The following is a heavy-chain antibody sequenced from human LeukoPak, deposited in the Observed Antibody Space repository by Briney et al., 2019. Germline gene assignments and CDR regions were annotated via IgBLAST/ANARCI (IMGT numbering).Heavy chain of an antibody. Sequence: GGSLRLSCAASGFTFSSYGMSGVRQAPGKGLEWVPAISGSGGSTYYADSVKGRFTISRDNSKNTLYLQMNSLRAEDTAVYYCARDFGSWLEWGQGTLVTVSS. J-gene: IGHJ4*02. CDR1: GFTFSSYG. V-gene: IGHV3-23*01. CDR2: ISGSGGST. D-gene: IGHD6-13*01. CDR3: ARDFGSWLE.